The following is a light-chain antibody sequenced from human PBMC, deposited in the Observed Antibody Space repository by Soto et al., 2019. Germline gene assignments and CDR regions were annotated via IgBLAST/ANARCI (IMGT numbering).Light chain of an antibody. J-gene: IGLJ1*01. V-gene: IGLV2-14*03. CDR2: DVS. CDR3: SSYRASSTTHYV. CDR1: SSDVGGYNY. Sequence: QSVLTQPASLSGSPGQSITISCTGSSSDVGGYNYVSWYQQHPGQPPKLMIYDVSNRPAGVPHRFSGSKSRNTASLTISGLQAEDEADYSCSSYRASSTTHYVFGTGTKLTVL.